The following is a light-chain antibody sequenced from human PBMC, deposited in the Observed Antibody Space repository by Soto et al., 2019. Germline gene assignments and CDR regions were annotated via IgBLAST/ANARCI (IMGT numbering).Light chain of an antibody. CDR2: QVT. J-gene: IGLJ1*01. Sequence: QSVLTQPASVSGSPGQSITISCTGTSSDVGGYYYVSWYQHHPGKAPKLIIYQVTNRPSGVSNRFSASKSGNTASLTISALQAEEEANYYCCSYSRSSTFYVFGTGTKVTVL. CDR3: CSYSRSSTFYV. V-gene: IGLV2-14*01. CDR1: SSDVGGYYY.